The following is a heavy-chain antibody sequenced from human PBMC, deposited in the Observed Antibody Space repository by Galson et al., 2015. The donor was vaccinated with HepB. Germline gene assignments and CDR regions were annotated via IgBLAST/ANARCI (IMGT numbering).Heavy chain of an antibody. V-gene: IGHV3-23*01. D-gene: IGHD1-26*01. J-gene: IGHJ4*02. CDR1: GFTFNGYA. CDR3: AKDRGTYYRFDY. Sequence: SLRLSCAASGFTFNGYAMNWVRQAPGKGLEWVSTISGSGGNTDYADSVKGRFTISRDNSKNTLYLQMNSLRAEDTAVYYCAKDRGTYYRFDYWGQGTQVAVSS. CDR2: ISGSGGNT.